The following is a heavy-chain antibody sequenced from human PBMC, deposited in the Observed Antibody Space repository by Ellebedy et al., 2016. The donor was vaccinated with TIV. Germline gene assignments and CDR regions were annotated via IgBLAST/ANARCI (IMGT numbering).Heavy chain of an antibody. D-gene: IGHD2-15*01. J-gene: IGHJ3*02. CDR3: ARPLGNTLFRGPDAFDI. V-gene: IGHV1-18*04. CDR2: ISAYNGNT. CDR1: GYTFTGYY. Sequence: AASVKVSCKASGYTFTGYYIHWVRQAPGQGLEWMGWISAYNGNTNYAQKLQGRVTMTTDTSTSTAYMELRSLRSDDTAVYYCARPLGNTLFRGPDAFDIWGQGTMVTVSS.